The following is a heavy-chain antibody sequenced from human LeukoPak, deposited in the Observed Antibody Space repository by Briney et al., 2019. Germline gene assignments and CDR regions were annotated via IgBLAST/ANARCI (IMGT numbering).Heavy chain of an antibody. J-gene: IGHJ4*02. CDR2: INPNSGGT. V-gene: IGHV1-2*02. D-gene: IGHD6-13*01. CDR1: GYTFTGYY. CDR3: ARDLDSSSWYPYFDY. Sequence: GASVKVSCKASGYTFTGYYMHWVRQAPGQGLEWMGWINPNSGGTNYAQKFQGRVTMTRDTSISTAYMELSRLRSDDTAMYYCARDLDSSSWYPYFDYWGQGTLVTVSS.